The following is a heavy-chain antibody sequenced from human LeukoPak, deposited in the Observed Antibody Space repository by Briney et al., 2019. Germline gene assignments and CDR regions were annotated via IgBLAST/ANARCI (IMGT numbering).Heavy chain of an antibody. V-gene: IGHV3-21*01. CDR3: ARNRGDPSYFDY. CDR1: GFTFNGYS. J-gene: IGHJ4*02. Sequence: IPGGSLRLSCTASGFTFNGYSMNWVRQAPGKGLEWVSSISTSSSYIYYADSVKGRFTISRNNPKNSLYLQMNSLRAEDTAVYYCARNRGDPSYFDYWGQGTLVTVSS. D-gene: IGHD4-17*01. CDR2: ISTSSSYI.